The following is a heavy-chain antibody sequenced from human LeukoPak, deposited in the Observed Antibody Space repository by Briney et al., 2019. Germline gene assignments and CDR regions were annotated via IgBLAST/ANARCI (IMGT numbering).Heavy chain of an antibody. CDR3: AKTGGSYPFDY. D-gene: IGHD1-26*01. J-gene: IGHJ4*02. CDR2: ISYDGSNK. Sequence: PGRSLRLSCAASGFTFSSSGMHWVRQAPGKGLEWVVVISYDGSNKDYADSVKGRFTISRDNSKNTLYLQMNSLSAEDTAVYYCAKTGGSYPFDYWGQGTLVTVSS. CDR1: GFTFSSSG. V-gene: IGHV3-30*18.